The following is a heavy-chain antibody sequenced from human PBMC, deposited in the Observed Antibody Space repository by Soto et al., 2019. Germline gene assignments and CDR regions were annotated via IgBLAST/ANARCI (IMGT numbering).Heavy chain of an antibody. CDR1: GFSLSTSGVG. J-gene: IGHJ4*02. D-gene: IGHD6-19*01. V-gene: IGHV2-5*02. Sequence: ESGPTLVNPTQTLTLTCTFSGFSLSTSGVGVGWIRQPPGKALEWLALIYWDDDKRYSPSLKSRLTITKDTSKNQVVLTMTNMDPVDTATYYCAHILVLDGWRPDPQYYFDYWGQGTLVTVSS. CDR2: IYWDDDK. CDR3: AHILVLDGWRPDPQYYFDY.